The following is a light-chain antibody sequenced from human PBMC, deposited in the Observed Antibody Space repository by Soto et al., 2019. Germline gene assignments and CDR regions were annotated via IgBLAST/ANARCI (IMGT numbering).Light chain of an antibody. Sequence: DIQMTQSPSSVSASVGDRVTITCRASQNIDNWLAWYQHKPGKAPHLLIYSASTLQSGVPSRFSGCGYGTDFNLTISSLQPEDFATYYCQQCNSFPITFGQGTRLEI. V-gene: IGKV1-12*01. CDR1: QNIDNW. CDR2: SAS. J-gene: IGKJ5*01. CDR3: QQCNSFPIT.